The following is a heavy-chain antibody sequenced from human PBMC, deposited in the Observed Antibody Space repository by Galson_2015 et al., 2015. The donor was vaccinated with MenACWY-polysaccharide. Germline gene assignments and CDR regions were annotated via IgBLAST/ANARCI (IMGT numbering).Heavy chain of an antibody. V-gene: IGHV3-21*01. CDR3: ARQILDYDFWSGYYPTNFDY. CDR1: EFTFSSYY. D-gene: IGHD3-3*01. Sequence: SLRLSCAASEFTFSSYYMSWVRQAPGKGLEWVSSISSTTTYIYYADSVKGRFTISRDNAKNSLYLQMTSLGAEDTAVYYCARQILDYDFWSGYYPTNFDYWGQGTLVTVSS. J-gene: IGHJ4*02. CDR2: ISSTTTYI.